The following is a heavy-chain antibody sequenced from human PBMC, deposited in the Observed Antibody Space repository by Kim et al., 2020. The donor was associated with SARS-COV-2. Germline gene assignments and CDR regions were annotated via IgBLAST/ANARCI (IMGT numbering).Heavy chain of an antibody. CDR3: AGHLQGFWSNYNDAFDI. CDR1: GGSISSYY. CDR2: IYTSGST. Sequence: SETLSLTCTVSGGSISSYYWSWIRQPAGKGLEWIGRIYTSGSTNYNPSLKSRVTMSVDTSKNQFSLKLSSVTAADTAVYYCAGHLQGFWSNYNDAFDIWGQGTMVTVSS. J-gene: IGHJ3*02. D-gene: IGHD3-3*01. V-gene: IGHV4-4*07.